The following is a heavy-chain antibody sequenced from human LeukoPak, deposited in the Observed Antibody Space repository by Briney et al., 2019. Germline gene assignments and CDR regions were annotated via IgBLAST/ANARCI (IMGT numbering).Heavy chain of an antibody. CDR1: GFTFSDAW. V-gene: IGHV3-23*01. D-gene: IGHD3-10*01. Sequence: GGSLRLSCAASGFTFSDAWMNWVRQAPGKGLEWVSIISGSGGSTNYADSVKGRFTISRDNSKNTLYLQMNSLRAEDTAVYYCAKPYYGSGSYYGFNYYAFDYWGQETLVTVSS. CDR3: AKPYYGSGSYYGFNYYAFDY. J-gene: IGHJ4*02. CDR2: ISGSGGST.